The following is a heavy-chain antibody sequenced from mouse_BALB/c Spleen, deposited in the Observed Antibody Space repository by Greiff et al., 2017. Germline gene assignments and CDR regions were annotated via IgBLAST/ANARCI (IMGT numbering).Heavy chain of an antibody. CDR3: TSYGKDWYFDV. CDR2: IRLKSNNYAT. J-gene: IGHJ1*01. V-gene: IGHV6-6*02. Sequence: EVMLVESGGGLVQPGGSMKLSCVASGFTFSNYWMNWVRQSPEKGLEWVAEIRLKSNNYATHYAESVKGRFTISRDDSKSSVYLQMNNLRAEDTGIYYCTSYGKDWYFDVWGAGTTVTVSS. D-gene: IGHD2-1*01. CDR1: GFTFSNYW.